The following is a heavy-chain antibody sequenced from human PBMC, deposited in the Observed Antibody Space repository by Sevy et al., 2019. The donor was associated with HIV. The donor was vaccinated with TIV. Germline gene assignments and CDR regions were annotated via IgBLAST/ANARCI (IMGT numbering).Heavy chain of an antibody. J-gene: IGHJ6*02. CDR2: IIPIFGTA. CDR1: GGTFSSYA. Sequence: ASVKVSCKASGGTFSSYAISWVRQAPGQGLEWMGGIIPIFGTANYAQKFQGRVTITADESTGTAYMELSSLRSEDTAVNYCARSRGPASPLPFCSGGSCYSRAYYYYYGMDVWGQGTTVTVSS. CDR3: ARSRGPASPLPFCSGGSCYSRAYYYYYGMDV. D-gene: IGHD2-15*01. V-gene: IGHV1-69*13.